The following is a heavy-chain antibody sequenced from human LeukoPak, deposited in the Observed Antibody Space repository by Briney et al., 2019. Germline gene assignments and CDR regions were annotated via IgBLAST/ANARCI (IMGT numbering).Heavy chain of an antibody. Sequence: SVKVSCKASGGTFSSYAISWVRQAPGQGLEWMGGIIPIFGTANYAQKFQGRVTITADESTSTAYMELSSLRSEDTAVYYCARPDYGGNSGRDAFDIWGQGTMVTASS. V-gene: IGHV1-69*13. CDR1: GGTFSSYA. D-gene: IGHD4-23*01. J-gene: IGHJ3*02. CDR2: IIPIFGTA. CDR3: ARPDYGGNSGRDAFDI.